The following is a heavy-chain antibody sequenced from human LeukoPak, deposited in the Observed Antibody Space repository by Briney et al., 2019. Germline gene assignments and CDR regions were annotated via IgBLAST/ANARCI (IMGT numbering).Heavy chain of an antibody. D-gene: IGHD1-26*01. Sequence: SVKVSCKASGFTFTSSAVQWVRQARGQRLEWIGWIVVGSGNTNYAQKFQERVTITRDMSTSTAYMELSSLRSEDTAVYYCAAAQPKWELLRSPDAFDIWGQGTMVTVSS. CDR3: AAAQPKWELLRSPDAFDI. CDR2: IVVGSGNT. J-gene: IGHJ3*02. V-gene: IGHV1-58*01. CDR1: GFTFTSSA.